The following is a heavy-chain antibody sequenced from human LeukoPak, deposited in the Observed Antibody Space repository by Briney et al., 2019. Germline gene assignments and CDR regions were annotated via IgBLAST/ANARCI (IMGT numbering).Heavy chain of an antibody. Sequence: SETLSLTCTVSGGSISSYYWSWIRQPPGKGLEWIGYIYYSGSTNYNPSLKSRVTMSVDTSKNQFSLKLSSVTAADTAVYYCARTHDYGDYRSPYYFDYWGQGTLVTVSS. J-gene: IGHJ4*02. CDR3: ARTHDYGDYRSPYYFDY. V-gene: IGHV4-59*12. D-gene: IGHD4-17*01. CDR1: GGSISSYY. CDR2: IYYSGST.